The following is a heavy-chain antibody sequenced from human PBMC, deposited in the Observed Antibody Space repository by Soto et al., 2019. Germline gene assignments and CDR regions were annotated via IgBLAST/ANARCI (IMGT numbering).Heavy chain of an antibody. D-gene: IGHD1-26*01. J-gene: IGHJ4*02. CDR3: ASENSGSYRRFDY. Sequence: PSETLSLTCAVYGGSFSGYYWSWIRQPPGKGLEWIGEINHSGSTNYNPSLKSRVTISVDTSKNQFSLKLSSVTAADTAVYYCASENSGSYRRFDYWGQGTLVTVSS. CDR1: GGSFSGYY. V-gene: IGHV4-34*01. CDR2: INHSGST.